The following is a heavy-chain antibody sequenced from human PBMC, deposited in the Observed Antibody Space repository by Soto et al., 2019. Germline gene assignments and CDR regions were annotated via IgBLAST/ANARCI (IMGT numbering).Heavy chain of an antibody. V-gene: IGHV1-69*01. D-gene: IGHD2-15*01. CDR1: GGTFSSYD. Sequence: QVPLVQSGAEVKKPGSSVKVSCKASGGTFSSYDISWVRQAPGQGLEWMGGIIPIFGTANYAQKFQGRVTITADESTSTAYMERSSLRSEDTAVYYCARDVKAANSDDWFDPWCQGTLVTVSS. CDR2: IIPIFGTA. J-gene: IGHJ5*02. CDR3: ARDVKAANSDDWFDP.